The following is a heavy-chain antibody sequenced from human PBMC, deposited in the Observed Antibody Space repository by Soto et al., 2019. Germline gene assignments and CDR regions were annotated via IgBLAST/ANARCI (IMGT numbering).Heavy chain of an antibody. CDR2: ISGSGGST. V-gene: IGHV3-23*01. J-gene: IGHJ2*01. D-gene: IGHD3-22*01. Sequence: EVQLLESGGGLVQPGGSLRLSCAASGFTFSSYAMSWVRQAPGKGLEWVSAISGSGGSTYYADSVKGRFTISRDNSKKTLYLQMNRLRDEDTAVYYCEKEGDYYDSSGSPEDWYFDLWGRGTLVTVSS. CDR3: EKEGDYYDSSGSPEDWYFDL. CDR1: GFTFSSYA.